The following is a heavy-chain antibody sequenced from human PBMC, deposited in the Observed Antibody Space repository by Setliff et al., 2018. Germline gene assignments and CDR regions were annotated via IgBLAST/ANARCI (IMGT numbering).Heavy chain of an antibody. CDR1: GFAFSTYA. CDR2: ISGSGDNT. CDR3: ARLSIKSGGGPYYNYYCMDV. J-gene: IGHJ6*03. Sequence: PGGSLRLSCAASGFAFSTYAMSWVRQAPGKGLEWVSAISGSGDNTQYADSVKGRFTISRDNSKNTLSLQMNSLRVEDTAVYYCARLSIKSGGGPYYNYYCMDVWGKGTTVTVSS. D-gene: IGHD3-16*01. V-gene: IGHV3-23*01.